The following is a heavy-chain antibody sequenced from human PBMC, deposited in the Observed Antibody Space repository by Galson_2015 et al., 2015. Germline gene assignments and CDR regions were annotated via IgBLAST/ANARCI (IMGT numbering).Heavy chain of an antibody. V-gene: IGHV3-48*03. D-gene: IGHD3-3*01. CDR3: ARSTSDTIFGVVSPTYYFDY. CDR2: VSSSGSTI. CDR1: GFTFSSYE. Sequence: SLRLSCAASGFTFSSYEMNWVRQAPGKGLEWVSYVSSSGSTIYYADSVKGRFTISRDNAKNSLYVQMNSLRAEDTAVYYCARSTSDTIFGVVSPTYYFDYWGQGTLVTVSS. J-gene: IGHJ4*02.